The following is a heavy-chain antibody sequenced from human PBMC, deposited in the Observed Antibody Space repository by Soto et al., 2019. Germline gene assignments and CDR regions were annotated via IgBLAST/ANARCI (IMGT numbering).Heavy chain of an antibody. Sequence: QVQLQESGPGLVKPSQTLSLTCTVSGGSISSGDYYWSWIRQPPGKGLEWIGYILYSGTTNYNPSLESRLPLSVDTSTTQFSLKLTSVSAADTAVYYCARNGALDYWGRGTLVTVSS. J-gene: IGHJ4*02. CDR2: ILYSGTT. CDR1: GGSISSGDYY. D-gene: IGHD2-8*01. CDR3: ARNGALDY. V-gene: IGHV4-30-4*01.